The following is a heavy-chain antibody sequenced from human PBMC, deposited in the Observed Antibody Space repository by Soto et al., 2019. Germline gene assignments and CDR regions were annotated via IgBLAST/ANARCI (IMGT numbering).Heavy chain of an antibody. J-gene: IGHJ6*02. D-gene: IGHD2-21*01. CDR2: INYDGSSK. V-gene: IGHV3-33*01. CDR1: GFTFSAYG. Sequence: QVHLVESGGGAVQAGRSLRVSCATSGFTFSAYGMHWVRQAPGKGLEWVAFINYDGSSKFYGDSVKGRFTVSRDNSKNTLVLQVNRLRGEDTATYYCARCKQKVILCAMDVWGQGATVTVTS. CDR3: ARCKQKVILCAMDV.